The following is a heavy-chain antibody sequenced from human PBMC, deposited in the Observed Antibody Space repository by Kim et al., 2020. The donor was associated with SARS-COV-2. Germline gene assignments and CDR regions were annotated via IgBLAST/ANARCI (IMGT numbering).Heavy chain of an antibody. J-gene: IGHJ4*02. CDR1: GYTFTRYY. V-gene: IGHV1-46*01. Sequence: ASVKVSCKTSGYTFTRYYVHWVREAPRQRLEWMGIINPSGGSPTYAQKFQGRVTMTGDTSTSTVYMELSSLRSEDTAVYYCVRSTYSDYHLDFWGQGTLV. D-gene: IGHD4-17*01. CDR3: VRSTYSDYHLDF. CDR2: INPSGGSP.